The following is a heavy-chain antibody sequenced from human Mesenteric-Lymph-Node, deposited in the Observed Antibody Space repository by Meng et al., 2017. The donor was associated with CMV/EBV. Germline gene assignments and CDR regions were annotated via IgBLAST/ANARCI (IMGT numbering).Heavy chain of an antibody. D-gene: IGHD6-13*01. V-gene: IGHV4-59*01. CDR1: GGSISSYY. J-gene: IGHJ4*02. Sequence: GSLRLSCTVSGGSISSYYWSWIRQPPGKGLEWIGYIYYSGSTNYNPSLKSRVTISVDTSKNQFSLKLSSVTAADTAVYYCAREGSSSSWGGDYWGQGTLVTVSS. CDR3: AREGSSSSWGGDY. CDR2: IYYSGST.